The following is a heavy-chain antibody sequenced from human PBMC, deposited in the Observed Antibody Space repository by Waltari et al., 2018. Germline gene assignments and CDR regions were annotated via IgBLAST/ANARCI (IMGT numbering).Heavy chain of an antibody. CDR2: ISSSGSTI. CDR1: GFTFSSYE. J-gene: IGHJ4*02. Sequence: EVQLVESGGGLVQPGGSLRLSCAASGFTFSSYEMNWVRQAPGKGLGLVSYISSSGSTIYYADSVKGRFTICRDNAKNSLYLQMNSLRAEDTAVYYCARASPDGLGYWGQGTLVTVSS. CDR3: ARASPDGLGY. V-gene: IGHV3-48*03. D-gene: IGHD3-16*01.